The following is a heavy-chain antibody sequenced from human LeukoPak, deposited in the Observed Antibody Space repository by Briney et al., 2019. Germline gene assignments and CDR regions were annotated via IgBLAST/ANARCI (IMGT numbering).Heavy chain of an antibody. D-gene: IGHD2-2*03. V-gene: IGHV3-23*01. CDR3: AKDGGLWISAHWGDS. CDR2: ISTGGGNT. CDR1: GFTFSSYT. Sequence: PGGSLRLSCTASGFTFSSYTMSWVRQAPGKGLKWVSTISTGGGNTYYADSVQGRFTVSRDDCKNTLYLQMNSLRAEDTAVYYCAKDGGLWISAHWGDSWGRGTLVTVSS. J-gene: IGHJ4*02.